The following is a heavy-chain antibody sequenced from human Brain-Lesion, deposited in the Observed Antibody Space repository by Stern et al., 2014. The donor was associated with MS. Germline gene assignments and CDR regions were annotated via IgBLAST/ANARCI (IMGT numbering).Heavy chain of an antibody. CDR2: INPNTGGT. V-gene: IGHV1-2*02. CDR3: ARDQRGITIFGVVTDYYYLGMDV. D-gene: IGHD3-3*01. Sequence: QLVQSGAEVQKPGASVKVSCKTSGYIFTGYYIHWVRQAPGQGLEWMAXINPNTGGTKYAQKFQGRVTMSRDTSISTAYVELSSLTSDDTAVYYCARDQRGITIFGVVTDYYYLGMDVWGQGTTVTVSS. CDR1: GYIFTGYY. J-gene: IGHJ6*02.